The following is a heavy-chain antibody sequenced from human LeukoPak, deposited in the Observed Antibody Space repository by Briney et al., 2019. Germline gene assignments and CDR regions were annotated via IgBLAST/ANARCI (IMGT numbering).Heavy chain of an antibody. CDR3: ANEIYSSGWSYFDY. D-gene: IGHD6-19*01. Sequence: PGGSLRLSCAASGFAFSSYAMRWVRKAPGKGLEWVSTLSGSGITTYYADSVKGRFTISRDNSKNTLYLQMNSLRAEDTAVYYCANEIYSSGWSYFDYWGHGTLVTVSS. V-gene: IGHV3-23*01. J-gene: IGHJ4*01. CDR1: GFAFSSYA. CDR2: LSGSGITT.